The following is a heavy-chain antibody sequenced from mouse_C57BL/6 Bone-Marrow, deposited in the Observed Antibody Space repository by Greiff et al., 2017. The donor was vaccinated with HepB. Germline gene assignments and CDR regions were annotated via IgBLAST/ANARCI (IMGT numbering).Heavy chain of an antibody. D-gene: IGHD1-1*01. CDR2: IDPSDSYT. CDR1: GYTFTSYW. CDR3: ARSDYGSRGGY. Sequence: QVQLQQPGAELVKPGASVKLSCKASGYTFTSYWMQWVKQRPGQGLEWIGDIDPSDSYTNYNQKFKGKATLTVDTSSSTAYMQLSSLTSEDSAVYYCARSDYGSRGGYWGQGTTLTVSS. J-gene: IGHJ2*01. V-gene: IGHV1-50*01.